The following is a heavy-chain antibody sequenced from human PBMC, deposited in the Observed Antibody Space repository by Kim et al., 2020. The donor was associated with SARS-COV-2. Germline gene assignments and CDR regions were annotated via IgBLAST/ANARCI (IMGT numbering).Heavy chain of an antibody. V-gene: IGHV3-64D*06. CDR3: VKDRGSGYDFLGFDY. J-gene: IGHJ4*02. Sequence: GGSLRLSCSASGFTFSSYAMHCVRQAPGKGLEYVSAISSNGGSTYYADSVKGRFTISRDNSKNTLYLQMSSLRAEDTAVYYCVKDRGSGYDFLGFDYWGQGTLVTVSS. CDR2: ISSNGGST. CDR1: GFTFSSYA. D-gene: IGHD5-12*01.